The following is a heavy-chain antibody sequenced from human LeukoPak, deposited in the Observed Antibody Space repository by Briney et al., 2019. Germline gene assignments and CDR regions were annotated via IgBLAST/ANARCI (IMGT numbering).Heavy chain of an antibody. V-gene: IGHV5-51*01. D-gene: IGHD4-17*01. CDR1: GYTFSSSW. Sequence: GESLKISCKGSGYTFSSSWIGWVRQMPGKGLEWMGIICPGDSDTRYSPSFQGQVTISADKSIHTAYLQWSSLKATDTGIYYCARQYGRPFDYWGQGTLVTVSS. CDR2: ICPGDSDT. J-gene: IGHJ4*02. CDR3: ARQYGRPFDY.